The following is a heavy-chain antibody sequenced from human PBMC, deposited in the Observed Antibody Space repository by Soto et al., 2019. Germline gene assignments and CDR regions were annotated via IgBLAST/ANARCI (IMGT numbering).Heavy chain of an antibody. CDR2: IYYSGST. Sequence: SETLSLTCTVSGGSISSYYWSWIRQPPGKGLEWIGYIYYSGSTNYNPSLKSRVTISVDTSKNQFSLKLSSVTAADTAVYYCARELSPRNSNWFDPWGQGTLVTVSS. V-gene: IGHV4-59*01. J-gene: IGHJ5*02. CDR3: ARELSPRNSNWFDP. D-gene: IGHD1-1*01. CDR1: GGSISSYY.